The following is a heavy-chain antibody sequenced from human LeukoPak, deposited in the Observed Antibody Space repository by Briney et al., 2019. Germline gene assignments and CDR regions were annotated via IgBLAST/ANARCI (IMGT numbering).Heavy chain of an antibody. J-gene: IGHJ5*02. CDR3: ARASLYNYGIFDP. CDR2: FNPKSGDT. CDR1: GFMFTAYY. Sequence: ASVKVSCKTSGFMFTAYYIHWVRQVPGQGLEWMGWFNPKSGDTNYPQKLQGRVTMTTDTSTSTAYMELRSLRSDDTAVYYCARASLYNYGIFDPWGQGTQVTVSS. V-gene: IGHV1/OR15-2*02. D-gene: IGHD5-18*01.